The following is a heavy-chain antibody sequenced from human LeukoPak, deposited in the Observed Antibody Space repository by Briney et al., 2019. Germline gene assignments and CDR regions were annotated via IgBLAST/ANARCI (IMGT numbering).Heavy chain of an antibody. D-gene: IGHD3-16*01. CDR3: ARRPDWGYDYYMDV. CDR2: VYSSGTT. CDR1: GYSIGSGYF. Sequence: SETLSLTCNVSGYSIGSGYFWGWIRQPPGKGLEWIGGVYSSGTTYYNPSLESRLTISLKTSNNQFSLKSRSVTAADTAVYYCARRPDWGYDYYMDVWGKGTTVTVSS. J-gene: IGHJ6*03. V-gene: IGHV4-38-2*02.